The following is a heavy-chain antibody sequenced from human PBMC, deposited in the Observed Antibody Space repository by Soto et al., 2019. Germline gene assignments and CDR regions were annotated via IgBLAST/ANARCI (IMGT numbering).Heavy chain of an antibody. CDR1: GYTFTGYY. V-gene: IGHV1-2*04. CDR2: INPNSGGT. Sequence: ASVKVSCKASGYTFTGYYMHWVRQAPGQGLEWMGWINPNSGGTNYAQKFQGWVTMTRDTSISTAYMELSRLRSDDTAVCYCARAGYCSSTSCWNWFDPWGQGTLVTVSS. J-gene: IGHJ5*02. CDR3: ARAGYCSSTSCWNWFDP. D-gene: IGHD2-2*01.